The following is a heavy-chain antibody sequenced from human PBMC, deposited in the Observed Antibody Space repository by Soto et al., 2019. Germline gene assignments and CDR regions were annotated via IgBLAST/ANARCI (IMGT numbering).Heavy chain of an antibody. Sequence: ELQLVETGGGLIQTGGSLRLSCAASGFSISSNYIAWVRQPPGKGLEWVSTTFSGGNTEYAASVKGRCSISRDNYKSTLYLQMDNLRVEDTAVYYCARKPRSAIQGWAFGMDVWGQGTTVSVSS. D-gene: IGHD2-21*01. CDR3: ARKPRSAIQGWAFGMDV. V-gene: IGHV3-53*02. CDR1: GFSISSNY. J-gene: IGHJ6*02. CDR2: TFSGGNT.